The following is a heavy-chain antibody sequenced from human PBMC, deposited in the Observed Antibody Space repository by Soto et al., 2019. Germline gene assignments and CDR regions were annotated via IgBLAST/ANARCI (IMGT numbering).Heavy chain of an antibody. CDR3: ATMKKPRGYYYGLNV. CDR2: IYHLGGT. J-gene: IGHJ6*02. CDR1: GDSVRSSNW. V-gene: IGHV4-4*02. Sequence: PSETLSLTCAVSGDSVRSSNWWTWVRQSPGKGLEWIGEIYHLGGTNYNPSLKSRVTSSVDMAKNQVSLKLSSVPAADTAVYYCATMKKPRGYYYGLNVWGHGTTVT.